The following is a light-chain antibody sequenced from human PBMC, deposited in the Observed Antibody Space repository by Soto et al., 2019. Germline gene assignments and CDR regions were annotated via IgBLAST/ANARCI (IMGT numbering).Light chain of an antibody. CDR1: TSNIGAGYD. CDR2: GNN. V-gene: IGLV1-40*01. CDR3: QSYDSSLTGWV. J-gene: IGLJ3*02. Sequence: QPVLTQPPSVSGAPGQRVTISCTGSTSNIGAGYDVHWYQQLPGRVPKLLIYGNNNRPSGVPDRISGSKSDTSASLAITGLRAEDEADYYCQSYDSSLTGWVFGGGTKVTVL.